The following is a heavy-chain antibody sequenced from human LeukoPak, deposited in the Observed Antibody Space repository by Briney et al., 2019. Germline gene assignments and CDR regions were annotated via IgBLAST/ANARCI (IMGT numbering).Heavy chain of an antibody. V-gene: IGHV3-23*01. CDR2: ITGSGDYT. Sequence: GGSLRLSCAASGFTFSSYGMTWVRQAPGKGLEWVSGITGSGDYTNYADSVKGRFTISRDNSKNSLYLQMNSLRAEDTAVYYCAKTYGSGRRYYFDYWGQGTLVTV. D-gene: IGHD3-10*01. CDR1: GFTFSSYG. CDR3: AKTYGSGRRYYFDY. J-gene: IGHJ4*02.